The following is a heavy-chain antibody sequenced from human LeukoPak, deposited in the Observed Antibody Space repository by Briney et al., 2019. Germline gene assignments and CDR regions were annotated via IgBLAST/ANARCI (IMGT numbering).Heavy chain of an antibody. CDR1: GFTFSSYG. D-gene: IGHD3-3*01. CDR2: ISYDGSNK. Sequence: PGGSLRLSCAASGFTFSSYGMHWVRQAPGKGLEWVAVISYDGSNKYYADSVKGRFTISRDNSKNTLYLQMNSLRAEDTAVYYCARGPVTNFGVVPNWFDPWGQGTLVTVSS. J-gene: IGHJ5*02. CDR3: ARGPVTNFGVVPNWFDP. V-gene: IGHV3-30*03.